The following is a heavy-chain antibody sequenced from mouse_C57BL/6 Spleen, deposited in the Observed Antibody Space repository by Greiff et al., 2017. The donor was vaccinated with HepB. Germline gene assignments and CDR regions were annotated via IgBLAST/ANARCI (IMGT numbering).Heavy chain of an antibody. V-gene: IGHV1-64*01. J-gene: IGHJ2*01. D-gene: IGHD2-4*01. CDR1: GYTFTSYW. CDR2: IHPNSGST. CDR3: ARRDDYDYFDD. Sequence: VQLQQSGAELVKPGASVKLSCKASGYTFTSYWMHWVKQRPGQGLEWIGMIHPNSGSTNYNEKFKSKAKLTVDKSTSPAYMQLSSLTSEDSACYCCARRDDYDYFDDWAKAPLSQSPQ.